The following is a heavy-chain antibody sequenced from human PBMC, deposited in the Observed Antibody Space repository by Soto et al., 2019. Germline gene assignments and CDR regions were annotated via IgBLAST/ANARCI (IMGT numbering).Heavy chain of an antibody. CDR3: ARAYYYGSGRGRSMDV. V-gene: IGHV4-61*01. J-gene: IGHJ6*02. D-gene: IGHD3-10*01. CDR1: GGSVSSGTYY. Sequence: QVQLQESDPGLVKPSETLSLTCTVSGGSVSSGTYYWTWIRQPPGKGLEWIGYLYGTGSTNYNPSLQSRVSISVDTSKNQFSLKLTSVTAADTAVYYCARAYYYGSGRGRSMDVWGQGTTVTV. CDR2: LYGTGST.